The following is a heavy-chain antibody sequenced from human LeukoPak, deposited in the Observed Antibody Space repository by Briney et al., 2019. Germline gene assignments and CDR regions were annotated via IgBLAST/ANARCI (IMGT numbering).Heavy chain of an antibody. Sequence: GGSLRLSCAASGFTFSSYGMNWVRQAPGKGLEWVSSISSSSSYIYYADSVKGRFTISRDNAKNSLYLQMNSLRAEDTAVYYCARVTILAAFDIWGQGTMVTVSS. CDR1: GFTFSSYG. CDR3: ARVTILAAFDI. V-gene: IGHV3-21*01. CDR2: ISSSSSYI. J-gene: IGHJ3*02. D-gene: IGHD4-11*01.